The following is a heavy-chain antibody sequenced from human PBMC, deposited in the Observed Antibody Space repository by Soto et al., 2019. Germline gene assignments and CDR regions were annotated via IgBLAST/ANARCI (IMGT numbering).Heavy chain of an antibody. CDR3: ARYMACDTACDFEN. CDR2: VAYSVTT. CDR1: GDSIYSHDAH. D-gene: IGHD2-21*01. V-gene: IGHV4-39*01. Sequence: QLQLQESGPGLERPAETLSLTCFVSGDSIYSHDAHCSWIRQSPGKGLEWIGTVAYSVTTDYPPPLRGRFTVSADTSKNSFSLKLTSVTAADTAVYYFARYMACDTACDFENWGQGTLVTVSS. J-gene: IGHJ4*02.